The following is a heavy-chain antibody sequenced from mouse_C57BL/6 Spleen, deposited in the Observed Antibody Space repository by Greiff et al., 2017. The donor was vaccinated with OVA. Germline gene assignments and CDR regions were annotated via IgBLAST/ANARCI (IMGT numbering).Heavy chain of an antibody. CDR3: ARSGYCSAMDY. J-gene: IGHJ4*01. CDR2: INPNYGTT. Sequence: VQLQQSGPELVKPGASVKISCKASGYSFTDYYMNWVKQSHGKSLEWIGVINPNYGTTNYNQKLKGKATLTVDQSSSTAYMTLNSLTSEDSVVYYCARSGYCSAMDYWGQGTSVTVSS. V-gene: IGHV1-39*01. CDR1: GYSFTDYY. D-gene: IGHD3-1*01.